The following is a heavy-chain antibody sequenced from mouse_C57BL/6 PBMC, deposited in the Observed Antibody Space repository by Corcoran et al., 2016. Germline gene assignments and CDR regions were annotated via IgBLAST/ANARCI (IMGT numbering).Heavy chain of an antibody. Sequence: QVQLQQSGAELARPGASVKLSCKASGYTFTSYGISWVKQRTGQGLEWIGEIYPRSGNTYYNEKFKGKATLTADKSSSTAYMELRSLTSEDSAVYFCARALSNYYYFDYWGQGTTLTVSS. D-gene: IGHD2-1*01. V-gene: IGHV1-81*01. CDR3: ARALSNYYYFDY. CDR2: IYPRSGNT. CDR1: GYTFTSYG. J-gene: IGHJ2*01.